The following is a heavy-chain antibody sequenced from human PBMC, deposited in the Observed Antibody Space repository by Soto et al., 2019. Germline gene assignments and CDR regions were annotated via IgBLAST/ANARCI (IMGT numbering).Heavy chain of an antibody. J-gene: IGHJ4*02. CDR1: GFTFSNYA. V-gene: IGHV3-23*01. D-gene: IGHD6-25*01. Sequence: GGSLRLSCIASGFTFSNYAMSWVRQAPGKGLEWVSTISDNGANTFIGDSMKDHFDISRDNSKNTVFLHLSTVRAEDTAIYYCARAIGADFLDYWGQGTPVTVSS. CDR3: ARAIGADFLDY. CDR2: ISDNGANT.